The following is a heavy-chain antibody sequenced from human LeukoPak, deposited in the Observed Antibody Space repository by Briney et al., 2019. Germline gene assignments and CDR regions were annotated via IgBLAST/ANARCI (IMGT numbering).Heavy chain of an antibody. Sequence: HAGGSLRLSCAASGFTFSSYSMNWVRQAPGKGVEWVSYISSSSSTIYYADSVKGRFTISRDNAKNSLYLQMNSLRAEDTAVYYCARIPTQDYYDSSGYVFYMDVWGKGTTVTVSS. CDR2: ISSSSSTI. J-gene: IGHJ6*03. D-gene: IGHD3-22*01. V-gene: IGHV3-48*01. CDR3: ARIPTQDYYDSSGYVFYMDV. CDR1: GFTFSSYS.